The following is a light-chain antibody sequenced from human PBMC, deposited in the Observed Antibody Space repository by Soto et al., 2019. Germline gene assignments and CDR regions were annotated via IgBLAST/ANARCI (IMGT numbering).Light chain of an antibody. J-gene: IGKJ1*01. Sequence: EIVLTESPGTLSLSPGEIATLSCRAIKSVSSSYLSWYQQKPGQAPRLLIYGASSRATGIPDRFSGSGCGTHFTLTISRLEPEDFAVYYSKQYGGXPRTFGQGTKV. CDR3: KQYGGXPRT. CDR2: GAS. V-gene: IGKV3-20*01. CDR1: KSVSSSY.